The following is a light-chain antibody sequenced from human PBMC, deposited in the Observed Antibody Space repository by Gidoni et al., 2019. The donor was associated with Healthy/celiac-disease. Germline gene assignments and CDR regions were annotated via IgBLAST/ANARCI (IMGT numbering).Light chain of an antibody. V-gene: IGLV2-14*01. Sequence: QSALPQPASVSGSPGPSITISFTGTSSDVGGYNYVTWYQQPPGKAPKLMIYDVSNRPSGVSNRFSGCKSGNTASLTISGLQAEDEADYYCSAYTSSSTWVFGGGTKLTVL. CDR2: DVS. CDR3: SAYTSSSTWV. CDR1: SSDVGGYNY. J-gene: IGLJ3*02.